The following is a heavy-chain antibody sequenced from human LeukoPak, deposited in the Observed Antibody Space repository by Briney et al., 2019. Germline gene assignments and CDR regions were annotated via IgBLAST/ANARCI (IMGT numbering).Heavy chain of an antibody. Sequence: GESLKISCKGSGYSFTSYWISWVRQVPGKGLEWMGIIYPGDSDTRYSPSFQGQVTISADKSISTAYLQWSSLKASDTAMYYCVRMDYDSSGYLDYWGQGTLVTVSS. CDR3: VRMDYDSSGYLDY. J-gene: IGHJ4*02. CDR2: IYPGDSDT. CDR1: GYSFTSYW. V-gene: IGHV5-51*01. D-gene: IGHD3-22*01.